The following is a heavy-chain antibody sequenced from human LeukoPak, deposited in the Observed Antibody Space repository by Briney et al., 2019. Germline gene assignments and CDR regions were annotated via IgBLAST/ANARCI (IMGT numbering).Heavy chain of an antibody. Sequence: GESLKISCKGSGYSFTNYWIGWVRQMPGKGLEWMGIIYPGDSDTRYSPSFQGQVTISADKSISTAYLQWSSLKASDTAMYYCASQPRYCSSTSCPAEYFQHWGQGTLVTVSS. CDR3: ASQPRYCSSTSCPAEYFQH. J-gene: IGHJ1*01. V-gene: IGHV5-51*01. CDR1: GYSFTNYW. D-gene: IGHD2-2*01. CDR2: IYPGDSDT.